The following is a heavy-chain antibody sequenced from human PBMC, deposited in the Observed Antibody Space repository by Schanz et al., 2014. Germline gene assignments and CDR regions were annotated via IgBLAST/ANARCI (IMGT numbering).Heavy chain of an antibody. D-gene: IGHD3-22*01. J-gene: IGHJ4*02. V-gene: IGHV3-23*01. Sequence: EVQLLESGGGLIRPGGSLRLSCAASGFTVSKNYMSWVRQAPGKGLQWVSSLSGDGGTTHYADSVKGRFTISRDNYKNTLYLQMNSLRAGDTAVYYCAKDGRLPYYGTGSDFDYWGQGTLVAVSS. CDR1: GFTVSKNY. CDR3: AKDGRLPYYGTGSDFDY. CDR2: LSGDGGTT.